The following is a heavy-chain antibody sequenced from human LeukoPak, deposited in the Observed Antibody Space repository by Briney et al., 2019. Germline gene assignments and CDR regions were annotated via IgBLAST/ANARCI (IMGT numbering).Heavy chain of an antibody. V-gene: IGHV3-30*02. J-gene: IGHJ1*01. D-gene: IGHD3-22*01. CDR3: ATYSSLNRREFQF. CDR1: GFTFSSYG. CDR2: IWYDGSNK. Sequence: GGSLRLSCAASGFTFSSYGMHWVRQAPGKGLEWVAVIWYDGSNKYYADSVKGRFTISRDNSRNTLYLQMNTLRAEDTAVYYCATYSSLNRREFQFWGQGTLLTVSS.